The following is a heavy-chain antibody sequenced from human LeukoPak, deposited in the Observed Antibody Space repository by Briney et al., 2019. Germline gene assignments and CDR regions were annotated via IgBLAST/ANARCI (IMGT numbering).Heavy chain of an antibody. CDR3: ARGRYYDSSGYYSADYFDY. D-gene: IGHD3-22*01. CDR2: IIPIFGTA. V-gene: IGHV1-69*01. CDR1: GGTLSSYA. Sequence: SVKVSCKASGGTLSSYAISWVRQAPGQGLEWMGGIIPIFGTANYAQKFQGRVTITADESTSTAYMELSSLRSEDTAVYYCARGRYYDSSGYYSADYFDYWGQGTLVTVSS. J-gene: IGHJ4*02.